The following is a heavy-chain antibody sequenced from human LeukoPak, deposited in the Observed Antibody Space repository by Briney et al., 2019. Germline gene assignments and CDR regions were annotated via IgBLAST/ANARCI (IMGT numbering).Heavy chain of an antibody. V-gene: IGHV3-11*01. CDR2: ISSSGSTI. D-gene: IGHD3-9*01. Sequence: GGSLRLSCAASGFTFSDYYMSWVRQAPGKGLEWVSYISSSGSTIYYADSVKGRFTISRDNAKNSLYLQMNSLRAEDTAVYYCARLYYDILTGYLDAFDIWGQGTMVTVSS. CDR1: GFTFSDYY. J-gene: IGHJ3*02. CDR3: ARLYYDILTGYLDAFDI.